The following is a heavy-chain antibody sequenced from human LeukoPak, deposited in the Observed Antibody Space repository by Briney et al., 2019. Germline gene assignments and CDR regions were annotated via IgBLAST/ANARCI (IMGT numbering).Heavy chain of an antibody. CDR2: INPNSGGT. D-gene: IGHD2-21*01. CDR1: GYTFTGYC. V-gene: IGHV1-2*02. J-gene: IGHJ5*02. CDR3: ARADRLHGGPYLIGP. Sequence: ASVKVSCKASGYTFTGYCMHWVRQAPGQGLEWMGWINPNSGGTSSAQKFQGRVTMTRDTSITTVYMEVSWLTSDDTAIYYCARADRLHGGPYLIGPWGQGTLVTVSS.